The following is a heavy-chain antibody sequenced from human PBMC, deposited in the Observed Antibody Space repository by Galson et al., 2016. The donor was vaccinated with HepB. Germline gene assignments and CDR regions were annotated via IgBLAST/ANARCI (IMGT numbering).Heavy chain of an antibody. CDR3: AKPHIAVAGHGGLAFNM. V-gene: IGHV3-23*01. J-gene: IGHJ3*02. CDR1: GFTFSSYG. D-gene: IGHD6-19*01. CDR2: ITGSGGST. Sequence: SLRLSCAASGFTFSSYGMSWVRQAPGKGLEGVSGITGSGGSTYNADSVKGRFTISRDNSKNTLYLQMNSLRAEDTAVYYCAKPHIAVAGHGGLAFNMWGQGTMVTVSS.